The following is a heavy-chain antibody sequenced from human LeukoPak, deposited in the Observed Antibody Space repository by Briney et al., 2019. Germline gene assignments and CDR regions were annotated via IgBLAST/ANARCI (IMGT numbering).Heavy chain of an antibody. CDR1: GFTFSSYA. Sequence: GGSLRLSCAASGFTFSSYAMTWVRQAPGKGLEWVSSISGSGDYTYYGDSVKGRFAMSRDNSKKTVYLNMNSLRAEDTAVYYCAKDGQPSTRSLLCTNGICYQDYWGQGTLVTVSS. J-gene: IGHJ4*02. CDR3: AKDGQPSTRSLLCTNGICYQDY. D-gene: IGHD2-8*01. V-gene: IGHV3-23*01. CDR2: ISGSGDYT.